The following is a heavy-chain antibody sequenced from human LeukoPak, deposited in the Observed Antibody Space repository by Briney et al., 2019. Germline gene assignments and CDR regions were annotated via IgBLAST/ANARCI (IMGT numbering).Heavy chain of an antibody. Sequence: GASVKVSCKVSGYTLTELSMHWVRQAPGKGLEWMGGFDPEDGEAIYAQKFQGRVTMTEDTSTDTAYMELSSLRSEDTAVYYCATPTRSYYGMGVWGQGTTVTVSS. CDR1: GYTLTELS. CDR2: FDPEDGEA. D-gene: IGHD1-14*01. J-gene: IGHJ6*02. CDR3: ATPTRSYYGMGV. V-gene: IGHV1-24*01.